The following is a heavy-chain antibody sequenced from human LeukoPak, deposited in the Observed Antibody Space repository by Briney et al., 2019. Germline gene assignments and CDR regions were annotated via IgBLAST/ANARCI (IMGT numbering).Heavy chain of an antibody. CDR2: IWYDGSNK. D-gene: IGHD4-17*01. CDR1: GFTFNTYG. Sequence: PGGSLRLSCAASGFTFNTYGMNWVRQAPGKGLEWVAVIWYDGSNKYYAESVKGRFTMSRDNSKNTLYLQMNSLRAEDTAVYYCARDGYGDYVGGFDYWGQGTLVTVSS. V-gene: IGHV3-33*01. CDR3: ARDGYGDYVGGFDY. J-gene: IGHJ4*02.